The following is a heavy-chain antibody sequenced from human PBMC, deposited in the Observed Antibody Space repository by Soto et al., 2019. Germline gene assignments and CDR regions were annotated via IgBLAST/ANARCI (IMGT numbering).Heavy chain of an antibody. V-gene: IGHV1-69*01. CDR1: GGTFSSYA. CDR3: ARAPHTIVATIGPSNWFAP. CDR2: IIPIFGTA. D-gene: IGHD5-12*01. J-gene: IGHJ5*02. Sequence: QVQLVQSGAEVKKPGSSVKVSCKASGGTFSSYAISWVRQAPGQGLEWMGGIIPIFGTANYAQKFQGRVTITADESTSTAYMELSSLRSEDTAVYYCARAPHTIVATIGPSNWFAPWGQGTLVTVSS.